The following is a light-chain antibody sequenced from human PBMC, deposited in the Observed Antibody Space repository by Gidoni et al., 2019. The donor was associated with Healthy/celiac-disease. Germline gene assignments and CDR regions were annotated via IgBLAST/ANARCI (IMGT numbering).Light chain of an antibody. CDR2: GAS. Sequence: PATLSVSPGERATLSCRASQSVSSNLAWYHQKPGQAPRLLIYGASTRATGSPARFSGRGSGTEFTLTISSLQSEDFAVYYCQQYNNWPGTFGQGTKLEIK. J-gene: IGKJ2*01. CDR1: QSVSSN. CDR3: QQYNNWPGT. V-gene: IGKV3-15*01.